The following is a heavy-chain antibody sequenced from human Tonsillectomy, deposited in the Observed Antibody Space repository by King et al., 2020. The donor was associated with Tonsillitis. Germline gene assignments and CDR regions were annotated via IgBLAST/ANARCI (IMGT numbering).Heavy chain of an antibody. CDR3: ARVGYYESSGDWGAFDI. CDR1: GYIFAGYY. CDR2: INSNSGGT. J-gene: IGHJ3*02. V-gene: IGHV1-2*04. D-gene: IGHD3-22*01. Sequence: VQLVESGAEVKKPGASVKVSCKASGYIFAGYYLHWVRQAPGQGLEWMGWINSNSGGTNYAQKFQGWVTMTRDTSISTAYMELSRLRSDDTAVFYCARVGYYESSGDWGAFDIWGQGTMVTVSS.